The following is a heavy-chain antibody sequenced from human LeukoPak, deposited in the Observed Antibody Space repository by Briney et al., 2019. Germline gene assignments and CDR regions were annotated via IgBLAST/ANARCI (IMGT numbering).Heavy chain of an antibody. J-gene: IGHJ5*02. CDR2: IYTSGST. Sequence: SETLSLTCTVSGGSISSYYWSWIRQPAGKGLEWIGRIYTSGSTNYNPSLKSRVTMSVDTSKNQFSLKLSSVTAADTAVYYCAREEGHSSSWQYNWFDPWGQGTLVTVSS. CDR3: AREEGHSSSWQYNWFDP. CDR1: GGSISSYY. V-gene: IGHV4-4*07. D-gene: IGHD6-13*01.